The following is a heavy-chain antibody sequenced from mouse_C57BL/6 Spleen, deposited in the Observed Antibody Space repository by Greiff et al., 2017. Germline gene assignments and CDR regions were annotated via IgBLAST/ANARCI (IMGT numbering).Heavy chain of an antibody. CDR2: IHPSDSET. CDR1: GYTFTSYW. D-gene: IGHD1-1*01. Sequence: QVQLQQPGAELVRPGSSVKLSCKASGYTFTSYWMDWVKQRPGQGLEWIGNIHPSDSETHYNQKFKDKATLTVDKSSSTAYMQLSSLTSEYSAVYYCARRATVVATRWYYDVWGTGTTVTVSS. V-gene: IGHV1-61*01. CDR3: ARRATVVATRWYYDV. J-gene: IGHJ1*03.